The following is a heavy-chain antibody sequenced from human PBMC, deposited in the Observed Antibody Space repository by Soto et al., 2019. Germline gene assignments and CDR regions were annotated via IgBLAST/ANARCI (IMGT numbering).Heavy chain of an antibody. CDR3: ARVPFKRYYYYGMDV. V-gene: IGHV1-18*01. CDR2: ISAYNGNT. J-gene: IGHJ6*02. Sequence: ASVKVSCKASGYTFTSYGISWVRQAPGQGLEWMGWISAYNGNTNYAQKLQGRVTMTTDTSTSTAYMELRSLRSDDTAVYYCARVPFKRYYYYGMDVWGQGTTFTVSS. CDR1: GYTFTSYG.